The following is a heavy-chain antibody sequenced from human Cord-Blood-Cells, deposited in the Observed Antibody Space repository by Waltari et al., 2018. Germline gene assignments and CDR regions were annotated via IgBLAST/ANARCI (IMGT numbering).Heavy chain of an antibody. Sequence: QVQLQESGPGLVKPSETLSLTCTVSGGSISSYYWSWIRPPPGKGLEWIGYIYYSGSTNYNPSLKSRVTISVDTSKNQFSLKLSSVTAADTAVYYCARVGLSLLERHTPFDYWGQGTLVTVSS. D-gene: IGHD1-1*01. CDR3: ARVGLSLLERHTPFDY. CDR1: GGSISSYY. J-gene: IGHJ4*02. V-gene: IGHV4-59*01. CDR2: IYYSGST.